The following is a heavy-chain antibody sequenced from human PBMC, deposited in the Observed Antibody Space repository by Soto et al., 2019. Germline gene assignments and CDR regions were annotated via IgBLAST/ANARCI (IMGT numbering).Heavy chain of an antibody. Sequence: SETLSLTCTVSGGSISSYYWSWIRQPPGKGLEWIGYIYYSGSTNYNPSLKSRVTISVDTSKNQFSLKLSSVTAADTAVYYCARDQPYYDFWSGYTRYYGMDVWGQGTTVTSP. CDR2: IYYSGST. CDR1: GGSISSYY. V-gene: IGHV4-59*01. D-gene: IGHD3-3*01. J-gene: IGHJ6*02. CDR3: ARDQPYYDFWSGYTRYYGMDV.